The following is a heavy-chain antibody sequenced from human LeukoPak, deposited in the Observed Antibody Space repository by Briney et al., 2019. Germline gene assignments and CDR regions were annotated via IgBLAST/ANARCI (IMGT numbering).Heavy chain of an antibody. CDR3: ARDHGSSSRYFDL. V-gene: IGHV3-23*01. CDR1: GFTLRSYT. Sequence: GGSLRLSCAASGFTLRSYTMNWVRQAPGKGLEWVSVISGSGGSTYYADSVKGRFTISRDNSKNTLYLQMNSLRAEDTAVYYCARDHGSSSRYFDLWGRGTLVTVSS. D-gene: IGHD6-6*01. CDR2: ISGSGGST. J-gene: IGHJ2*01.